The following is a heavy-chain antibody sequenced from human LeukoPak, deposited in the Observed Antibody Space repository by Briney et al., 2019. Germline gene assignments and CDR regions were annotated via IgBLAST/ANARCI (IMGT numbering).Heavy chain of an antibody. D-gene: IGHD3-22*01. J-gene: IGHJ4*02. Sequence: GGSLRLSCAASGFTFSSYSMNWVRQAPGKGLEWASYISSSSTIYYADSVKGRFTISRDNAKNSLYLQMNSLRAEDTAVYYCARDSGVRSYYYDSSGFPFPDYFDYWGQGTLVTVSS. CDR1: GFTFSSYS. CDR3: ARDSGVRSYYYDSSGFPFPDYFDY. CDR2: ISSSSTI. V-gene: IGHV3-48*04.